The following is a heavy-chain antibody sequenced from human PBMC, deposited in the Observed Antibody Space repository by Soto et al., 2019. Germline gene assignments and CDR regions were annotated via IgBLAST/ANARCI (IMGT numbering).Heavy chain of an antibody. J-gene: IGHJ5*02. V-gene: IGHV1-18*01. CDR2: ISAYNGNT. Sequence: ASVKVSCKASGYTFTSYGISWVRQAPGQGLEWMGWISAYNGNTNYAQKLQGRVTMTTDTSTSPAYMELRSLRSDDTAVYYCARAWGIAARPRFHDWFDPWGQGTLVTVSS. CDR1: GYTFTSYG. CDR3: ARAWGIAARPRFHDWFDP. D-gene: IGHD6-6*01.